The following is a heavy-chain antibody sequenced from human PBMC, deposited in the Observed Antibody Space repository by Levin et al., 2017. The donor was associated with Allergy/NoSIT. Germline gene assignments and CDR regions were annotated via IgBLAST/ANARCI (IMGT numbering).Heavy chain of an antibody. CDR2: INPNSGGT. V-gene: IGHV1-2*02. CDR1: GYTFTGYY. Sequence: GASVKVSCKASGYTFTGYYMHWVRQAPGQGLEWMGWINPNSGGTNYAQKFQGRVTMTRDTSISTAYMELSRLRSDDTAVYYCARGGYCSGGSCLSDAFDIWGQGTMVTVSS. D-gene: IGHD2-15*01. CDR3: ARGGYCSGGSCLSDAFDI. J-gene: IGHJ3*02.